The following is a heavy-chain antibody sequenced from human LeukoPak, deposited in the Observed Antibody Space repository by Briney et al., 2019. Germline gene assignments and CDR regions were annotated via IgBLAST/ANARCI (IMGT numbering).Heavy chain of an antibody. Sequence: ASVKVSCKACGYTFTSYGISWVRQAPGQGLEWMGWISAYNGNTDYAQKLQGRVTMTTDTSTSTAYMELRSLRSDDTAVYYCARSLGDIAAAHADAFDIWGQGTMVTVSS. D-gene: IGHD6-13*01. CDR2: ISAYNGNT. J-gene: IGHJ3*02. CDR1: GYTFTSYG. CDR3: ARSLGDIAAAHADAFDI. V-gene: IGHV1-18*01.